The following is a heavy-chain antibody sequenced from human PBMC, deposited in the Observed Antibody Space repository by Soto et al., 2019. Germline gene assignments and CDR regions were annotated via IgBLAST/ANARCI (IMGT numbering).Heavy chain of an antibody. CDR3: ARDRCSSTSCYRNYYYGMDV. Sequence: GASVKVSCKASGGTFSSYAISWVRQAPGQGLEWMGGIIPIFGTANYAQKFQGRVTITADESTSTAYMELSSLRSGDTAVYYCARDRCSSTSCYRNYYYGMDVWGQGTTVTVSS. CDR2: IIPIFGTA. D-gene: IGHD2-2*02. CDR1: GGTFSSYA. V-gene: IGHV1-69*13. J-gene: IGHJ6*02.